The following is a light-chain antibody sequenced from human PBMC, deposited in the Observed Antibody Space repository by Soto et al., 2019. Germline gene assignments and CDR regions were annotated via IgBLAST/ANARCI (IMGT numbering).Light chain of an antibody. Sequence: AIRMTQSPSSFSASTGDRVTITCRASQGISSYLAWYQQKPGKAPKLLIYAASTLQSGGTSRFSGSGSGTDFTLTISCLQSEDFATYYCQQYYSYPSFGPGTKVDIK. CDR1: QGISSY. J-gene: IGKJ3*01. V-gene: IGKV1-8*01. CDR3: QQYYSYPS. CDR2: AAS.